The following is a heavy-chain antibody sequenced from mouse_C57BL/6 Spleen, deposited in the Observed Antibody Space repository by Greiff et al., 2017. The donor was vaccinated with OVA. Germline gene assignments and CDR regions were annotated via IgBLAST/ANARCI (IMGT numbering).Heavy chain of an antibody. CDR2: IWGGGST. J-gene: IGHJ3*01. V-gene: IGHV2-9*01. CDR1: GFSLTSYG. CDR3: AKLSKGIAY. D-gene: IGHD2-5*01. Sequence: VQLQESGPGLVAPSQSLSITCTVSGFSLTSYGVDWVRQPPGKGLEWLGVIWGGGSTNYNSAPMSSLSTSKDNSKSQFFLKMNGLQTDDTAMYYCAKLSKGIAYWGQGTLVTVSA.